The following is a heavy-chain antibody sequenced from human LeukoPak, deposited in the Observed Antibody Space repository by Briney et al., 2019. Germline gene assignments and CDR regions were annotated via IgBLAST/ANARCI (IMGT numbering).Heavy chain of an antibody. CDR1: GFTFSSYW. D-gene: IGHD6-13*01. Sequence: GGSLRLSCATSGFTFSSYWMSWVRQAPGKGLEWVANIKQDGSEKYYVDSVKGRFTISRDNAKNSLYLQMNSLRAEDTAVYYCARAAYSSSWYLYFDYWGQGTLVTVSS. J-gene: IGHJ4*02. CDR2: IKQDGSEK. V-gene: IGHV3-7*01. CDR3: ARAAYSSSWYLYFDY.